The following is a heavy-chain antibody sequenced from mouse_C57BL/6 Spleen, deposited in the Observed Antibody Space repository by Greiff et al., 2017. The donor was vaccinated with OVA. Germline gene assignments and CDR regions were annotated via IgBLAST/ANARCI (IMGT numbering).Heavy chain of an antibody. D-gene: IGHD2-5*01. CDR2: IDPNSGGT. CDR3: ARSTYYSNYGAY. Sequence: QVQLQQSGAELVKPGASVKLSCKASGYTFTSYWMHWVKQRPGRGLEWIGRIDPNSGGTKYNEKFKSKATLTVDKPSSTAYMQLSSLTSEDSAVYYCARSTYYSNYGAYWGQGTLVTVSA. J-gene: IGHJ3*01. CDR1: GYTFTSYW. V-gene: IGHV1-72*01.